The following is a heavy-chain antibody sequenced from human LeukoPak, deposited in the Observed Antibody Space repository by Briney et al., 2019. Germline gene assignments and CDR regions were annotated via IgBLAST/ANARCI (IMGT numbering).Heavy chain of an antibody. CDR3: ARGSETYYYGSGSYFWHAFDI. D-gene: IGHD3-10*01. J-gene: IGHJ3*02. V-gene: IGHV1-69*13. CDR1: GGTFSSYA. Sequence: SVKVSCKASGGTFSSYAISWVRQAPGQGLEWMGGTIPIFGTANYAQKFQGRVTITADESTSTAYMELSSLRSEDTAVYYCARGSETYYYGSGSYFWHAFDIWGQGTMVTVSS. CDR2: TIPIFGTA.